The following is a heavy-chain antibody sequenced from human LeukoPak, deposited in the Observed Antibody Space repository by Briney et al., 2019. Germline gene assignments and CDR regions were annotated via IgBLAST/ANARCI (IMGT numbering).Heavy chain of an antibody. CDR3: AREPYSSGWYYFDY. CDR1: GGSISSYY. D-gene: IGHD6-19*01. J-gene: IGHJ4*02. Sequence: SETLSLTCTVSGGSISSYYWSWIRQPAGKGLEWIGRIYTSGSTNYNTSLKSRVTTSVDTSKNQFSLKLSSVTAADTAVYYCAREPYSSGWYYFDYWGQGTLVTVSS. V-gene: IGHV4-4*07. CDR2: IYTSGST.